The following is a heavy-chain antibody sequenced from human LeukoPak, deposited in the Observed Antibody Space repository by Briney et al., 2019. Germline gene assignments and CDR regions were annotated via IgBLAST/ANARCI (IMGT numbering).Heavy chain of an antibody. CDR2: IYYSGCT. V-gene: IGHV4-59*08. D-gene: IGHD2-21*02. CDR1: GGSISSYY. Sequence: PSETLSLTCTVSGGSISSYYWNWIRQPPGKGLEWIGYIYYSGCTNYNPSLKSRVTISLDTSKNQFSLRLTSVTAADTAVYCCARHDGVVTANDYWGQGTLVTVSS. CDR3: ARHDGVVTANDY. J-gene: IGHJ4*02.